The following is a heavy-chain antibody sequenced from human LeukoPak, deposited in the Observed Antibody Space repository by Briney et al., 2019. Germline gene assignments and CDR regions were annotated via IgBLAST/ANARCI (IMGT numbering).Heavy chain of an antibody. D-gene: IGHD2-2*01. Sequence: PSQTLSLTCTVSGGSIASEGYYWSWIRQHPGKGLEWIGYIYYSGSTHFNPSLKSRGAISIDTSKNQFSLKLSSVTAADTAVYYCARTNRQYQLPAYWGQGTLVTVSS. CDR3: ARTNRQYQLPAY. CDR2: IYYSGST. V-gene: IGHV4-31*03. J-gene: IGHJ4*02. CDR1: GGSIASEGYY.